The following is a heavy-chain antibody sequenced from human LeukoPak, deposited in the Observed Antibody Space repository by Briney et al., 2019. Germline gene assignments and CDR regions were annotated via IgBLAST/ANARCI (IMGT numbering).Heavy chain of an antibody. CDR3: ARGQWLAFDY. J-gene: IGHJ4*02. CDR1: GFTFSSYE. Sequence: GGSLRLSCAASGFTFSSYEMNWVRQAPGKGLEWASYISSSGSSIYYADSVKGRFTISRDNAKNSLYLQMNSLRGEDTAVYYCARGQWLAFDYWGQGTLVTVSS. CDR2: ISSSGSSI. V-gene: IGHV3-48*03. D-gene: IGHD6-19*01.